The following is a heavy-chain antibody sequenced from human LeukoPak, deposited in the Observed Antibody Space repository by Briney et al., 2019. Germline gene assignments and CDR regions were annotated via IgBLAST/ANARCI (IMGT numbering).Heavy chain of an antibody. J-gene: IGHJ4*02. D-gene: IGHD6-19*01. V-gene: IGHV4-4*07. CDR1: GGSISSYY. CDR3: ARSPVEYSSGWYGLSFLYYFDY. CDR2: IYTSGST. Sequence: PSETLSLTCTVSGGSISSYYWSWIRQPAGKGLEWIGRIYTSGSTNYNPSLKSRVTISVDTSKNQFSLKLSSVTAADTAVYYCARSPVEYSSGWYGLSFLYYFDYWGQGTLVTVSS.